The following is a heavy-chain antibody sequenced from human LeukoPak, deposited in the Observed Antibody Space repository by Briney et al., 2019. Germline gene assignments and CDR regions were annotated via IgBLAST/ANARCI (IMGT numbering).Heavy chain of an antibody. D-gene: IGHD2-21*02. CDR2: IYSGGST. CDR1: GFTVSSNY. Sequence: QTGGSLRLSCAASGFTVSSNYMSWVRQAPGKGLEWVSVIYSGGSTYYADSVKGRFTISRDNSKNTLYLQMNSLRAEDTAVYYCARDQSAYCGGDCYIMLGYWGQGTLVTVSS. J-gene: IGHJ4*02. V-gene: IGHV3-66*01. CDR3: ARDQSAYCGGDCYIMLGY.